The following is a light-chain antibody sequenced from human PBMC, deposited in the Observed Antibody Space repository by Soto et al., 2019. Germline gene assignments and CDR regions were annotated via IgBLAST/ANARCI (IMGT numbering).Light chain of an antibody. V-gene: IGKV3-20*01. CDR2: GAS. Sequence: EIVLTQSPGTLSLSPGERATLSCRASQSVSSSYLAWYQQKPGQAPRLLIYGASSRATGIPDRFSGSGSGTDFTLTSSRLEPEDFAVYYCQQHGSSPLTFGPATKVDIK. J-gene: IGKJ3*01. CDR1: QSVSSSY. CDR3: QQHGSSPLT.